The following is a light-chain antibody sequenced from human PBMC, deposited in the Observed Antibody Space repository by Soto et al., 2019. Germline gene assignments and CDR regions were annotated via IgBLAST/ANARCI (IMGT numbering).Light chain of an antibody. CDR3: SSYTSSSTLDYV. Sequence: QSALTQPASVSGSPGQSITISCTGTSSDVGGYNYVSWYQQHPGKAPKLMIYEVSYRPSGVSDRFSGSKPGNTASLTITGLQAEDEADYYCSSYTSSSTLDYVFGTGTKLTVL. CDR1: SSDVGGYNY. V-gene: IGLV2-14*01. J-gene: IGLJ1*01. CDR2: EVS.